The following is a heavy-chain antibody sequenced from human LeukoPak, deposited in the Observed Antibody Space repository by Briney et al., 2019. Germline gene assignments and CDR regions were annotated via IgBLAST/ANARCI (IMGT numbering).Heavy chain of an antibody. CDR1: GDSVSNGNYY. Sequence: SETLSLTCTVSGDSVSNGNYYWSWIRQPPGRELEWIGYIYYSGTTYYNPSLKSRVTMSVDTSKKQFSLKLSSVTAADTAVYFCARNYDRMDYWGQGTLVTVSS. D-gene: IGHD3-16*01. V-gene: IGHV4-61*01. CDR3: ARNYDRMDY. CDR2: IYYSGTT. J-gene: IGHJ4*02.